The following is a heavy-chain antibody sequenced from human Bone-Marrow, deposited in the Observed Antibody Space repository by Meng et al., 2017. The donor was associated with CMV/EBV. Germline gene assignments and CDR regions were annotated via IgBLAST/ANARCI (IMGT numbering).Heavy chain of an antibody. CDR3: ARDFLGGAKGAFDI. Sequence: GESLKISCAASAFTVTNNYMSWVRQAPGKGLEWVSVIYSSSSTYYADSVKGRFTVSRDNSKNTLYLQMNSLRAEDTAVYYCARDFLGGAKGAFDIWGQGTLVTVSS. CDR1: AFTVTNNY. CDR2: IYSSSST. J-gene: IGHJ3*02. V-gene: IGHV3-66*03. D-gene: IGHD1-26*01.